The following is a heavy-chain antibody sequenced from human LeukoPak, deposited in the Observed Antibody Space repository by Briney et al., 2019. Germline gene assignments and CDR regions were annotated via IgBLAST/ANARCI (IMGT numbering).Heavy chain of an antibody. CDR2: IYHSGST. J-gene: IGHJ5*02. V-gene: IGHV4-39*07. Sequence: SETLSLTCTVSGGSISSSSYYWGWIRQPPGKGLEWIGSIYHSGSTYYNPSLKSRVTISVDTSKNQFSLKLSSVTAADTAVYYCARGVESSGIAVAGANWFDPWGQGTLVTVSS. CDR3: ARGVESSGIAVAGANWFDP. D-gene: IGHD6-19*01. CDR1: GGSISSSSYY.